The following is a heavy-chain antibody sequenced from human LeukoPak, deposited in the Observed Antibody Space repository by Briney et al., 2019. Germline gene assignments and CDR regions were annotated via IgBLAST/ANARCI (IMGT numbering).Heavy chain of an antibody. Sequence: PGGSLRLSCTASGFTFGDYAMSWVRQAPGKGLEWVGFIRSKAYGGTTEYAASVKGRFTISRDDSKSIAYLQMNSLKTEDTAVYYCTRAVGDSSGWYYYYYYGMDVWGQGTTVTVSS. CDR2: IRSKAYGGTT. CDR3: TRAVGDSSGWYYYYYYGMDV. D-gene: IGHD6-19*01. J-gene: IGHJ6*02. V-gene: IGHV3-49*04. CDR1: GFTFGDYA.